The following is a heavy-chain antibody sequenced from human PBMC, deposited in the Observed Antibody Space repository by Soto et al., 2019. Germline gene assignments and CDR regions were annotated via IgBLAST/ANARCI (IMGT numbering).Heavy chain of an antibody. CDR1: GGSVSSGDYY. D-gene: IGHD5-18*01. V-gene: IGHV4-61*08. J-gene: IGHJ5*02. CDR2: IYYSGSA. CDR3: ARIPVDTYMINWFDP. Sequence: SETLSLTCTVSGGSVSSGDYYWSWIRQPPGKGLEWIGYIYYSGSANYNPSLKSRVSISLDTSKNQFSLRLTSVTAADTAVYYCARIPVDTYMINWFDPWGQGTLVTVSS.